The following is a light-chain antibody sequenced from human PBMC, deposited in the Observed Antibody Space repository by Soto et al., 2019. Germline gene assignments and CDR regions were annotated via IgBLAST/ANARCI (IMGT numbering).Light chain of an antibody. Sequence: DIQMTQSPSTLSASLGDRVTITCRASQSISSWLAWYQQKPGKAPKLLIYKASSLESGVPSRFSGSGSGTELTLTISSLQPDDFATYYYQQYNSYSRAFGQGTKVDI. CDR3: QQYNSYSRA. V-gene: IGKV1-5*03. CDR1: QSISSW. J-gene: IGKJ1*01. CDR2: KAS.